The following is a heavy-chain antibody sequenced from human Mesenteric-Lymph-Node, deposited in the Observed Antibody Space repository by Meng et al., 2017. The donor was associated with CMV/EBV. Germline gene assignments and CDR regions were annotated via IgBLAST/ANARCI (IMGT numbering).Heavy chain of an antibody. CDR1: GDTFTGYY. Sequence: SGDTFTGYYMHWVRQAPGQGLEWMGWINPNSGGTNYAQKFQGWVTMTRDTSISTAYMELSRLRSDDTAVYYCARAGSSSWHAYYFDYWGQGTLVTVSS. V-gene: IGHV1-2*04. D-gene: IGHD6-13*01. CDR2: INPNSGGT. CDR3: ARAGSSSWHAYYFDY. J-gene: IGHJ4*02.